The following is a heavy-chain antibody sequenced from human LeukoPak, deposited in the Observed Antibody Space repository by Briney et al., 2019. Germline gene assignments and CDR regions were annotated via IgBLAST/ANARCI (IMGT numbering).Heavy chain of an antibody. V-gene: IGHV3-7*03. Sequence: RAGESLRLSCVASGLSISGQWMNWVRQAPGQGLEWVANIKHDGSEEYYVDSVKGRFTISRDNAKNSLYLQMNSLRAEDTAVYYCARPKSSSGWNFDYWGQGTLVTVSS. CDR2: IKHDGSEE. CDR3: ARPKSSSGWNFDY. J-gene: IGHJ4*02. CDR1: GLSISGQW. D-gene: IGHD6-19*01.